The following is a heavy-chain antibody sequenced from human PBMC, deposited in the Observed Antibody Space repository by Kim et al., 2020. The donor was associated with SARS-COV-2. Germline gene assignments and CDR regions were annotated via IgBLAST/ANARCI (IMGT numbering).Heavy chain of an antibody. D-gene: IGHD4-17*01. CDR2: IIPIFGTA. CDR3: ARGNTPYGDYGEIEY. Sequence: SVKVSCKASGGTFSSYAISWVRQAPGQGLEWMGGIIPIFGTANYAQKFQGRVTITADESTSTAYMELSSLRSEDTAVYYCARGNTPYGDYGEIEYWGRGSRAAVS. V-gene: IGHV1-69*13. CDR1: GGTFSSYA. J-gene: IGHJ4*02.